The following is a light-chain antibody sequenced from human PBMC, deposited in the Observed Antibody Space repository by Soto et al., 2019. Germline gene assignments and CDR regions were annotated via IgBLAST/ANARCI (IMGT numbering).Light chain of an antibody. Sequence: QSALTQPPSVSGSPGQLVAISCTGTSSDVGNYNRVSWYQQPPGTAPRLMIYDVSNRPSGVPDRFSGSKSGNTASLTISGLQADDEADYYCSSYTTSSTYVFGTGTKVTVL. J-gene: IGLJ1*01. CDR1: SSDVGNYNR. CDR2: DVS. CDR3: SSYTTSSTYV. V-gene: IGLV2-18*02.